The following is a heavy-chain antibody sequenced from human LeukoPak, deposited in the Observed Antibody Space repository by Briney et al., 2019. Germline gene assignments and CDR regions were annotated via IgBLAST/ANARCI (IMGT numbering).Heavy chain of an antibody. CDR3: ARGYCSGGSCYSFDY. V-gene: IGHV1-46*01. CDR2: INPSGGST. Sequence: ASVKVSCKASGYTFTSYYMHWVRQAPGQGLEWMGIINPSGGSTSYAQKFQGRVTMTRDTSASTAYMELSSLRSEDTAVYYCARGYCSGGSCYSFDYWGQGTLVTVSS. D-gene: IGHD2-15*01. J-gene: IGHJ4*02. CDR1: GYTFTSYY.